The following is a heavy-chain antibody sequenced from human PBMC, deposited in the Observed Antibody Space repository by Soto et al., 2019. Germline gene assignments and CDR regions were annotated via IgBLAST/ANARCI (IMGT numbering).Heavy chain of an antibody. CDR2: IYYSGST. V-gene: IGHV4-31*03. D-gene: IGHD3-22*01. CDR1: GGSISSGGYY. Sequence: ASETLSLTCTVSGGSISSGGYYWSWIRQHPGKGLEWIGYIYYSGSTYYNPSLKSRVTISVDTSKNQFSLKLSSVTAADTAVYYCARYDSSGYYFSFDYWGQGTLVTVSS. J-gene: IGHJ4*02. CDR3: ARYDSSGYYFSFDY.